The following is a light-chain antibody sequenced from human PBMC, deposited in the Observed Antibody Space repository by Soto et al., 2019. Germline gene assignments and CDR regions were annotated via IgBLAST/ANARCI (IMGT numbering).Light chain of an antibody. Sequence: EVVLTQSPGTLSLSPGEIATLSFSASHSVSGYVAWYQQKPGQAPRLLISNASGRATGIPDRFSGSGSETDFSLTINRLEPEDFAVYFCQQYGSSPITFGQGTRLEIK. CDR2: NAS. CDR1: HSVSGY. V-gene: IGKV3-20*01. J-gene: IGKJ5*01. CDR3: QQYGSSPIT.